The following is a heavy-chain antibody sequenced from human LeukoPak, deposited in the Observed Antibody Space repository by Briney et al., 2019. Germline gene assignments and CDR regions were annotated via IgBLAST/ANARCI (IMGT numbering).Heavy chain of an antibody. CDR1: GFTFSSYS. D-gene: IGHD2-21*01. Sequence: PGGSLRLSCVGSGFTFSSYSMNWVRQAPGKGLEWVSAISDSGNTYHADSVKGRFTISRDSSKNTLFLQMNRLRPEDAAVYYCAKAPVTTCRGAYCYPFDYWGQGTLVTVSS. J-gene: IGHJ4*02. CDR2: ISDSGNT. V-gene: IGHV3-23*01. CDR3: AKAPVTTCRGAYCYPFDY.